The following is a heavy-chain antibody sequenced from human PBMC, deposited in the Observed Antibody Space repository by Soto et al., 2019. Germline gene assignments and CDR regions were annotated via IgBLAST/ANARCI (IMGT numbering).Heavy chain of an antibody. J-gene: IGHJ6*02. CDR2: IYYSGST. V-gene: IGHV4-59*01. CDR3: ARDLGYCSSTSCYLGYYYGMDV. Sequence: PSETLSLTCTVSGGSISSYYWSWIRQPPGKGLEWIGYIYYSGSTNYNPSLKSRVTISVDTSKNQFSLKLSSVTAADTAVYYCARDLGYCSSTSCYLGYYYGMDVWGQGTTGTV. D-gene: IGHD2-2*01. CDR1: GGSISSYY.